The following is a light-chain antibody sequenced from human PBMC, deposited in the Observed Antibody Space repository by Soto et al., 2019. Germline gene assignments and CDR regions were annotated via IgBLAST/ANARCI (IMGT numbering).Light chain of an antibody. J-gene: IGKJ4*01. CDR1: QIISIS. CDR2: GAS. V-gene: IGKV3-15*01. Sequence: EIVMTQSPATLSVSPGERATLSCRAGQIISISLAWYQQKPGQAPRLLIYGASTRATGIPARFSGSGSGTEFTLTISSLQSEDFAIYYCQQYNNWPLTFGGGTKVEIK. CDR3: QQYNNWPLT.